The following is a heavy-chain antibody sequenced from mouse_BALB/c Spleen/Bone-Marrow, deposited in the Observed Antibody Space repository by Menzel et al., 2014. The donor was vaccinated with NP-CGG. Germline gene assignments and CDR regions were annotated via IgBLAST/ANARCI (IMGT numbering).Heavy chain of an antibody. CDR2: INPDSSTI. CDR1: GFDFSRFW. Sequence: EVQWVESGGGLVQPGGSLKLSCAASGFDFSRFWMSWVRQAPGKGLEWIGEINPDSSTINYTPSLKDKFIISRDNAKNTLYLQMSKVRSEDTALYYCARLNYYGNLFVWGAGTTVTASS. D-gene: IGHD1-1*01. CDR3: ARLNYYGNLFV. V-gene: IGHV4-1*02. J-gene: IGHJ1*01.